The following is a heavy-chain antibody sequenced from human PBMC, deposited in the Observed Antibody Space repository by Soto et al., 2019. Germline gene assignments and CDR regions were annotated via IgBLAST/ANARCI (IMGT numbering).Heavy chain of an antibody. CDR3: ARDVILCSGGSCYGGRMDV. V-gene: IGHV3-66*01. Sequence: EVQLVESGGGLVQPGGSLRLSCAASGFTVSSKYMSWVRQAPGKGLEWVSLIQSGGTTYYADSVKGRFTISRDSSKNMLHRQMDSLRAEDTAVYDGARDVILCSGGSCYGGRMDVWGTGTTGTVSA. J-gene: IGHJ6*04. CDR1: GFTVSSKY. CDR2: IQSGGTT. D-gene: IGHD2-15*01.